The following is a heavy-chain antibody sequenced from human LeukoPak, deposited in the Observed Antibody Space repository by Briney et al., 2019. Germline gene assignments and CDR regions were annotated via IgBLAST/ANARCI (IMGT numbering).Heavy chain of an antibody. CDR2: IKQDGSEK. Sequence: GGSLRLSCAASGFTISPYWMSWVRQAPGKGLEWVANIKQDGSEKYYVDSVKGRSAISRDNAKNSGYLQMNGLRAEDTAVYYCARENTAVPGGDCWGQGTLVTVSS. V-gene: IGHV3-7*01. CDR3: ARENTAVPGGDC. CDR1: GFTISPYW. D-gene: IGHD5-18*01. J-gene: IGHJ4*02.